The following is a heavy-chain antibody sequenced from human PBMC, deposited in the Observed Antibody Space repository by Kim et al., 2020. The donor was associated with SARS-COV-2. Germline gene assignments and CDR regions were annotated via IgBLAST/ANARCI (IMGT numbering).Heavy chain of an antibody. CDR3: ARDWIAVAGTYDY. D-gene: IGHD6-19*01. V-gene: IGHV3-30-3*01. CDR1: GFTFSSYA. Sequence: GGSLRLSCAASGFTFSSYAMHWVRQAPGKGLEWVAVISYDGSNKYYADSVKGRFTISRDNSKNTLYLQMNSLRAEDTAVYYCARDWIAVAGTYDYWGQGT. CDR2: ISYDGSNK. J-gene: IGHJ4*02.